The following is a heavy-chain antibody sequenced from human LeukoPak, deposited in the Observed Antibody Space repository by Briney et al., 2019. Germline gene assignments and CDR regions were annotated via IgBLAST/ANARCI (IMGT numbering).Heavy chain of an antibody. V-gene: IGHV3-30-3*01. J-gene: IGHJ4*02. CDR3: ATGYSAWSFCY. Sequence: PGRSLRLSCAASGVTFSSYAMYWVRQAPGKGLDWVAVISYDGSNKYYADSVKGRFTISRDNSKNTLYLQMNSLRAEDTAMYFCATGYSAWSFCYWGQGTLVTVSS. D-gene: IGHD6-19*01. CDR2: ISYDGSNK. CDR1: GVTFSSYA.